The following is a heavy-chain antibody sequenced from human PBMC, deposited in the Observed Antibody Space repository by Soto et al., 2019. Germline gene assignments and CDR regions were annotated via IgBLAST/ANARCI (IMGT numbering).Heavy chain of an antibody. V-gene: IGHV1-69*13. CDR2: IIPIFGTA. D-gene: IGHD2-15*01. J-gene: IGHJ4*02. CDR1: GGTFSSYA. Sequence: SVKVSCKASGGTFSSYAISWVRQAPGQGLEWMGGIIPIFGTANYAQKFQGRVTITADESTSTAYMELSSLRSEDTAVYYCARDRRYCSGGSCYSFDYWGQGTLVTVSS. CDR3: ARDRRYCSGGSCYSFDY.